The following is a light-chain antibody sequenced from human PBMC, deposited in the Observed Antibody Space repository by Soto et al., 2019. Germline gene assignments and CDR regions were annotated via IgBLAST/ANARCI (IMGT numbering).Light chain of an antibody. CDR2: AAS. CDR1: QSVSIY. V-gene: IGKV1-39*01. J-gene: IGKJ3*01. Sequence: DIQMTQSPSSLSASVGDRVTITCRASQSVSIYLNWYQQKPGKAPKLLIYAASNLQSGVPSRFSGTGSATDFTLTISSLQPEDFATYYCQQSFSTVFTFGPGTKVGIK. CDR3: QQSFSTVFT.